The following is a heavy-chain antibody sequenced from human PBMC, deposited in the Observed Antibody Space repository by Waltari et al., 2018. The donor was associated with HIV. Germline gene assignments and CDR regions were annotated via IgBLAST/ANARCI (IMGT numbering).Heavy chain of an antibody. Sequence: VESGGTPVQPGESLRLSCKASGFVFGSHWMHWVRQSPGKGLIWVSRIDSDGRVKVYADTVKGRFTISRDNTKNLLFLEMKSLRVEDSGIYYCVKDVAVTHYGVYYSGLDVWGQGTTVTV. CDR3: VKDVAVTHYGVYYSGLDV. CDR2: IDSDGRVK. J-gene: IGHJ6*02. V-gene: IGHV3-74*02. CDR1: GFVFGSHW. D-gene: IGHD3-10*01.